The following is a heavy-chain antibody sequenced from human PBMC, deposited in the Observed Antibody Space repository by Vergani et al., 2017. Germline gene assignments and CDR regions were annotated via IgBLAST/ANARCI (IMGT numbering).Heavy chain of an antibody. CDR3: ATIGYRRWGYYFDY. Sequence: QVQLQESGPGLVRPSQTLCLICTVSGGSMSSGSSYWSWIRQSAGKGLEWIGRIHTSGNTNYNPSLKSRVTMSEDTSKNQFSLNLTSVTAADTAVYYCATIGYRRWGYYFDYWGQGILVTVSS. V-gene: IGHV4-61*02. D-gene: IGHD2-2*02. CDR2: IHTSGNT. J-gene: IGHJ4*02. CDR1: GGSMSSGSSY.